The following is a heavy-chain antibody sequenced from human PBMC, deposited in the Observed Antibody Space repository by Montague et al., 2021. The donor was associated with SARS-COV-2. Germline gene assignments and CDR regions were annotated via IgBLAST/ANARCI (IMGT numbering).Heavy chain of an antibody. V-gene: IGHV3-30*04. CDR1: GFTFSSYA. CDR3: ARDGKYYDTLIGYFSPRNYYYSYGMDV. J-gene: IGHJ6*02. D-gene: IGHD3-9*01. CDR2: ISFDGRSQ. Sequence: SLRLSCAASGFTFSSYAIHWVRQAPGKGLEWVALISFDGRSQYYADSVKGRFTISRDNSKSTLYLQMNSLRAADTAVYYCARDGKYYDTLIGYFSPRNYYYSYGMDVWGQGTTVTVSS.